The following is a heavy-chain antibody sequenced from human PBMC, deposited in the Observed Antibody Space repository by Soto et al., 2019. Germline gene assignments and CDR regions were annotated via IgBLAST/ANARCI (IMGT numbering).Heavy chain of an antibody. J-gene: IGHJ6*02. CDR1: GGTFSSYA. D-gene: IGHD6-13*01. V-gene: IGHV1-69*13. CDR2: IIPIFSTA. Sequence: SVKVSCKASGGTFSSYAISWVRQAPGQGLEWMGGIIPIFSTANYAQKFQGRVTVTADESTSRAYMELSSLRCEDTAVYYCARSLRIAAAGLISYYYYYGLDVWSQGTTVTVSS. CDR3: ARSLRIAAAGLISYYYYYGLDV.